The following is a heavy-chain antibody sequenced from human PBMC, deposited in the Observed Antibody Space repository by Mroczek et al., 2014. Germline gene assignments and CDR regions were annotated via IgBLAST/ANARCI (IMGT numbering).Heavy chain of an antibody. D-gene: IGHD2-2*01. Sequence: EVQLVESGGGLVQPGGSLRLSCAASGFTFSSYSMNWVRQAPGKGLEWVSYISSSSSTIYYADSVKGRFTISRDNAKNSLYLQMNSLRAEDTAVYYCAREMNQLLLHKSNYYGMDVVGQGTTVTVS. V-gene: IGHV3-48*01. CDR3: AREMNQLLLHKSNYYGMDV. CDR2: ISSSSSTI. J-gene: IGHJ6*02. CDR1: GFTFSSYS.